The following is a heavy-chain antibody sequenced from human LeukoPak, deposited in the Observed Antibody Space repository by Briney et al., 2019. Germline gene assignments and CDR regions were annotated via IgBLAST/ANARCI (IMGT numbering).Heavy chain of an antibody. CDR1: GGFISNSRDY. J-gene: IGHJ5*02. CDR2: IYYSGST. D-gene: IGHD1-26*01. V-gene: IGHV4-39*07. CDR3: ARQSLVGAPNWFDP. Sequence: RASETLSLTCTVSGGFISNSRDYWAWIRQPPGKGLEWIANIYYSGSTYYTPSLTRRAFISIDTSKNQFSLKLTSMTAADTAMYYCARQSLVGAPNWFDPWGQGTLVTVSS.